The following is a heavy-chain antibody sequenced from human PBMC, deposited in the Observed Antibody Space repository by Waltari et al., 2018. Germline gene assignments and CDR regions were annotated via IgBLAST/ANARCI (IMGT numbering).Heavy chain of an antibody. CDR3: VRGRGMDV. J-gene: IGHJ6*02. CDR2: KKQDGTEK. Sequence: EVQLVESGGGLVQPGGSLRVSCAASGFTFSSYWMTWVRQAPGKGLGWVANKKQDGTEKLYVDSGRGRFTISRDNAKKSLYLQMNTLRAEDTAVYYCVRGRGMDVWGQGTTVTVSS. V-gene: IGHV3-7*01. CDR1: GFTFSSYW.